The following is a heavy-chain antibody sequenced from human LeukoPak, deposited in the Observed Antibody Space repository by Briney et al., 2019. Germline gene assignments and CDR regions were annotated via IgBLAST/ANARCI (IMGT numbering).Heavy chain of an antibody. V-gene: IGHV4-34*01. CDR2: INHSGST. D-gene: IGHD3-3*01. J-gene: IGHJ1*01. CDR3: ARVRRCDFWSGYGYFQH. CDR1: GGSFSGYY. Sequence: PSETLSLIYAVYGGSFSGYYRSWIRQPPGKGLHWIGEINHSGSTNYNPSLKSRVTISVDTSKNQFSLKLSSMTAADTAVYYCARVRRCDFWSGYGYFQHWGQGTLVTVSS.